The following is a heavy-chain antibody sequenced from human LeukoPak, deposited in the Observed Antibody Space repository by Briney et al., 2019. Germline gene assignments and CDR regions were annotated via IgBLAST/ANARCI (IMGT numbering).Heavy chain of an antibody. CDR2: ISYDGSSK. Sequence: PGGSLRLSCAASGFTFSTYAMHWVRQAPGKGLEWVAVISYDGSSKNYGDSVKGRFTISRDNSKNTVYLQMNSPRVEDTALYYCARGIFTGGTYYGYWGQGTLVTVSS. CDR3: ARGIFTGGTYYGY. V-gene: IGHV3-30-3*01. D-gene: IGHD1-26*01. J-gene: IGHJ4*02. CDR1: GFTFSTYA.